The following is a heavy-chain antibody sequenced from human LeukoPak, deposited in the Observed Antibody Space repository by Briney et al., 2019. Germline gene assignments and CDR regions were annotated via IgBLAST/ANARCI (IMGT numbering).Heavy chain of an antibody. V-gene: IGHV3-30*18. CDR3: AKEGDTYYYDNSGKLDY. CDR2: ISYDGSNK. CDR1: GFTFSNYG. D-gene: IGHD3-22*01. J-gene: IGHJ4*02. Sequence: PGGSLRLSCAASGFTFSNYGMHWVRQAPGKGLEWVAVISYDGSNKYYADSVKGRFTISRDNSKNTLYLQMNSLRAEDTAVYYCAKEGDTYYYDNSGKLDYWGQGTLVTVFS.